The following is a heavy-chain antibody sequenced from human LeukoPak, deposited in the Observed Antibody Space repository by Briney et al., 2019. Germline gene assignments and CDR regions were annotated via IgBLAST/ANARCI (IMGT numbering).Heavy chain of an antibody. CDR1: AGTFSSYA. V-gene: IGHV1-69*04. J-gene: IGHJ4*02. CDR2: IIPIFGIA. CDR3: ARGSVYFDY. D-gene: IGHD1-14*01. Sequence: ASVKVSCKASAGTFSSYAISWVRQAPGQGLEWMGRIIPIFGIASYAQKFQGRVTITADKSTSTAYMELSSLRSEDTAVYYCARGSVYFDYWGQGTLVTVSS.